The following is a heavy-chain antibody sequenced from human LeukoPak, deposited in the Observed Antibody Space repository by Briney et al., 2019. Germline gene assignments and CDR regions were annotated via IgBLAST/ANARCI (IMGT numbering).Heavy chain of an antibody. CDR1: GYSISSGYY. CDR3: AREDSGYETDIDY. CDR2: IYHSGST. Sequence: SETLSLTCTVSGYSISSGYYWGWIRQPPGKGLEWIGSIYHSGSTYYNPSLKSRVTISVDTSKNQFSLKLSSVTAADTAVYYCAREDSGYETDIDYRGQGTLVTVSS. V-gene: IGHV4-38-2*02. J-gene: IGHJ4*02. D-gene: IGHD5-12*01.